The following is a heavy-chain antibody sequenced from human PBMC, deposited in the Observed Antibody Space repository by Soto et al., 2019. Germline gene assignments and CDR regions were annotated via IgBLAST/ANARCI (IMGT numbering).Heavy chain of an antibody. CDR2: IRSKANSYAT. CDR3: TRPDWIAPSSDY. V-gene: IGHV3-73*01. Sequence: GGSLRLSCAASGFTFSGSAMHWVRQASGKGLEWVGRIRSKANSYATAYAASVKGRFTISRDDSKNTAYLQMNSLKTEDTAVYYCTRPDWIAPSSDYWGQGTLVTVSS. J-gene: IGHJ4*02. CDR1: GFTFSGSA. D-gene: IGHD2-2*03.